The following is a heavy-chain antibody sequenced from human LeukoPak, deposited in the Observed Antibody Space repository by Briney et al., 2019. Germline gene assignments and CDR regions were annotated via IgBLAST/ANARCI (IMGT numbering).Heavy chain of an antibody. Sequence: PSETLSLTCTVSGYSIRSDYYWGWIRQPPGKGLEWIGSIYHSGSTYYNPSLKSRVTISVDTSKNQFSLKLSSVTAADTAVYYCARASCYLCHFDYWGQGTLVTVSS. CDR1: GYSIRSDYY. CDR3: ARASCYLCHFDY. V-gene: IGHV4-38-2*02. CDR2: IYHSGST. D-gene: IGHD2-2*01. J-gene: IGHJ4*02.